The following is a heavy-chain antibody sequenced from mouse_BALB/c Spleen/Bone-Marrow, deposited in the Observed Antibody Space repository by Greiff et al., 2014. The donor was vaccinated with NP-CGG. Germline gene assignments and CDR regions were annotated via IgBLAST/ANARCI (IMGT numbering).Heavy chain of an antibody. CDR1: GFSFSNYG. J-gene: IGHJ3*01. D-gene: IGHD2-4*01. CDR2: ISGDGRYT. V-gene: IGHV5-9-2*01. CDR3: ARHAYYDQTEVSFVY. Sequence: VQLKESGGGLVKSGGSLKLSCAASGFSFSNYGMSWVCQTPEKRLEWVATISGDGRYTFYSDSVRGRFTISRDNAKYNLYLQLSSLRSADTALYYCARHAYYDQTEVSFVYWGQGTLVTVSA.